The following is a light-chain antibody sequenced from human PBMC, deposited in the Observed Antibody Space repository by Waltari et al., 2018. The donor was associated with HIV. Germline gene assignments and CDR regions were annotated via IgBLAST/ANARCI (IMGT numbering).Light chain of an antibody. V-gene: IGLV2-8*01. CDR3: SSYAGSNSYV. CDR2: EVT. CDR1: SSDVGGYTY. Sequence: QSALTQPPSASGSPGQSVTISCTGTSSDVGGYTYVPWYQQHPGKAPKLMIYEVTKRPSGVPDRFSGSKSGNTASLTVSGLQAEDEADYYCSSYAGSNSYVFGTGTKVTVL. J-gene: IGLJ1*01.